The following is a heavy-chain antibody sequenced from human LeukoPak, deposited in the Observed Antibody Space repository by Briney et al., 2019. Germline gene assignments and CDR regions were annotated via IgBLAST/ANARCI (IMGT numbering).Heavy chain of an antibody. J-gene: IGHJ4*02. Sequence: GGSLRLSCAASGFTFSSYSNHWVRQAPGKGLEWVAVISPGGRTTYYTDSVKGRFTISRDNSKNTVYLQMNSLRGEDSAVYSCSRDLPYGDQDYWGQGTLVTVSS. V-gene: IGHV3-30*04. CDR1: GFTFSSYS. D-gene: IGHD4-17*01. CDR2: ISPGGRTT. CDR3: SRDLPYGDQDY.